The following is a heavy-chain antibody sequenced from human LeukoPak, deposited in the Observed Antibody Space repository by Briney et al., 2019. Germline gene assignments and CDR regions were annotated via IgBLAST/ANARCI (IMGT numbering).Heavy chain of an antibody. Sequence: SQTLSLTCAVSGGSISSGGYSWSWIRQPPGKGLEWIGYIYHSGSTYYNPSLKSRVTISVDRSKNQFSLKLSSVTAADTAVYYCARGDSGYSYGFDYWGRGTLVTVSS. CDR2: IYHSGST. D-gene: IGHD5-18*01. V-gene: IGHV4-30-2*01. J-gene: IGHJ4*02. CDR3: ARGDSGYSYGFDY. CDR1: GGSISSGGYS.